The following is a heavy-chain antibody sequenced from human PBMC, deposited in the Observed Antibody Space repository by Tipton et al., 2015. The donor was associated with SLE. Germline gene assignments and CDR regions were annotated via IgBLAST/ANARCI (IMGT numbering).Heavy chain of an antibody. CDR2: INHSGST. D-gene: IGHD2-2*01. J-gene: IGHJ4*02. Sequence: TLSLTCAVYGGSFSGYYWSWIRQTPGKGLEWIGEINHSGSTNYNPSLKSRVTMSVDTSNNQFSLRLSSVTAADTAVYYCARTEWYQSFDYWGQGTLVTVSS. CDR1: GGSFSGYY. V-gene: IGHV4-34*01. CDR3: ARTEWYQSFDY.